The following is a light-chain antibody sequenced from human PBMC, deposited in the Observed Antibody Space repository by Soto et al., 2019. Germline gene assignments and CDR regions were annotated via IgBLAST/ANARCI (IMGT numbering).Light chain of an antibody. V-gene: IGLV2-14*01. Sequence: QSALTQPASVSGSPGQSITISCTGTSSDVGDFKYVSWYQQHPDKAPKLMIYVNSNRPSGVSNRFSGSKSGNTASLTISGPQAEDEADYYCTSYTSSDTPYVFGTGTKLTVL. CDR1: SSDVGDFKY. CDR2: VNS. J-gene: IGLJ1*01. CDR3: TSYTSSDTPYV.